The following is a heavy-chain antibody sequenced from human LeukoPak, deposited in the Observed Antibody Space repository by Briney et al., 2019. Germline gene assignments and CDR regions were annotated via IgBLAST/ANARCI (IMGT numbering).Heavy chain of an antibody. V-gene: IGHV3-33*01. D-gene: IGHD3/OR15-3a*01. CDR1: GFPFSTYG. CDR2: IWYDGSNK. CDR3: ARAVGPFDY. J-gene: IGHJ4*02. Sequence: GGSLRLSCAASGFPFSTYGMHWVRQPPGKGLEWVAVIWYDGSNKYYADSVKGRFTISRDSSKNTMYLQMDSLRVEDTAMYYCARAVGPFDYWGQGSLVTVSS.